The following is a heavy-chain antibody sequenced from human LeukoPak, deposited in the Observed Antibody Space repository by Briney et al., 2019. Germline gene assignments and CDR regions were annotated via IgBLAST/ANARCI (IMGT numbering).Heavy chain of an antibody. CDR3: AGGYCSSTSCYTRYCYYYGMDV. Sequence: PSEALSLTRAVYGGSFSGYYWSWIRQPPGKGLEWIGEINHSGSTNYNPSLKSRVTISVDTSKNQFSLKLSSVTAADTAVYYCAGGYCSSTSCYTRYCYYYGMDVWGQGTTVTVSS. D-gene: IGHD2-2*02. J-gene: IGHJ6*02. CDR2: INHSGST. V-gene: IGHV4-34*01. CDR1: GGSFSGYY.